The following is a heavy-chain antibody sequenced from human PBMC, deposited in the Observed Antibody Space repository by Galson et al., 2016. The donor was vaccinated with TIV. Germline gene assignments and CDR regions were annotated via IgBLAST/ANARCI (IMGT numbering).Heavy chain of an antibody. D-gene: IGHD3-22*01. CDR1: GYTFISHD. CDR3: ASPNYRRGYYGMDV. V-gene: IGHV1-8*02. CDR2: NST. J-gene: IGHJ6*02. Sequence: SVKVSCKASGYTFISHDINWVRQASGQGLEWMGNSTGYAQKFQGRVTMTSNISISTAYMELSSLRSEDTAVYYCASPNYRRGYYGMDVWGQGTTVTVSS.